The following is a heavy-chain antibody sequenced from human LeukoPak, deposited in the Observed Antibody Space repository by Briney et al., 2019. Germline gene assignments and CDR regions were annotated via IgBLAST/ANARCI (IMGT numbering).Heavy chain of an antibody. CDR3: ARVSGNSDKSRWGGFDY. CDR1: GFTVSSNY. J-gene: IGHJ4*02. CDR2: IYTGGNT. V-gene: IGHV3-53*01. D-gene: IGHD3-10*01. Sequence: PGRSLRLSCAASGFTVSSNYLTWVRQAPGKGLEWVSVIYTGGNTYYLDSVKGRFTIFRDISKNTVYLQMNSLRAEDTAVYYCARVSGNSDKSRWGGFDYWGQGTLVTVSS.